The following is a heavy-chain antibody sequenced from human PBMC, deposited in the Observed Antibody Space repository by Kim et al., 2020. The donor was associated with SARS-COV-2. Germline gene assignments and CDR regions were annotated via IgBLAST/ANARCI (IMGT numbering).Heavy chain of an antibody. CDR3: ATYSSGWYVDTRGGDYYFDY. Sequence: SVKVSCKASGGTFSSYAISWVRQAPGQGLEWMGGIIPIFGTANYAQKFQGRVTITADESTSTAYMELSSLRSEDTAVYYCATYSSGWYVDTRGGDYYFDYWGQGTLVTVSS. V-gene: IGHV1-69*13. J-gene: IGHJ4*02. CDR1: GGTFSSYA. CDR2: IIPIFGTA. D-gene: IGHD6-19*01.